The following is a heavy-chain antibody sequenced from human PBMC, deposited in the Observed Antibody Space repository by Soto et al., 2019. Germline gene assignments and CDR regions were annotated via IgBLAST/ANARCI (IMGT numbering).Heavy chain of an antibody. CDR2: IYYSGST. Sequence: SETLSLTCTVSGASIRSGDSYWSWIRQPPGKGLEWIGYIYYSGSTYYNPSLGSRVTISVDTSKNQFSLKLNSITVADTAVYYCAREGAASSSYYYGPDVWGQGTTVT. CDR1: GASIRSGDSY. CDR3: AREGAASSSYYYGPDV. V-gene: IGHV4-30-4*01. J-gene: IGHJ6*02. D-gene: IGHD3-16*01.